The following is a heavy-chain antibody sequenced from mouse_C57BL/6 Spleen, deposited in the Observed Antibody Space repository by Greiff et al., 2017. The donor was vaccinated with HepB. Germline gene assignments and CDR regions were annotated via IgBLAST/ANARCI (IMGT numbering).Heavy chain of an antibody. V-gene: IGHV1-72*01. J-gene: IGHJ2*01. CDR2: IDPNSGGT. Sequence: QVQLQQPGAELVKPGASVKLSCKASGYTFTSYWMHWVKQRPGRGLEWIARIDPNSGGTKYNEKFKSKATLTVDKPSSTAYMQLSSLTSEDSAVYYCARNDYGSSPYYFDYWGQGTTLTVSS. CDR3: ARNDYGSSPYYFDY. D-gene: IGHD1-1*01. CDR1: GYTFTSYW.